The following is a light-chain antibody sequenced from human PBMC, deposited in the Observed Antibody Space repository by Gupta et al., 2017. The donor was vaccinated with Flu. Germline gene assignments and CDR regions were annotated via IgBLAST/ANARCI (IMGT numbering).Light chain of an antibody. CDR1: QSVSSS. J-gene: IGKJ5*01. Sequence: IVLTQSPATLSLSPGERATFSCRASQSVSSSLAWYQQKPGQAPRLLIYDASNRATGIPARFSGSGSGTDFTLTISSLEPEDVAVYYCQQRSNWSSITFGQGTRLEIK. CDR2: DAS. CDR3: QQRSNWSSIT. V-gene: IGKV3-11*01.